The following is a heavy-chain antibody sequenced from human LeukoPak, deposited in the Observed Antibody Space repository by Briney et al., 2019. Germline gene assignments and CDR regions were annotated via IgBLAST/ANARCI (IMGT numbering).Heavy chain of an antibody. CDR1: GLTFTNYA. CDR2: INPNSGGT. V-gene: IGHV1-2*02. J-gene: IGHJ6*02. Sequence: VASVKVSCKASGLTFTNYAMHWVRHAPGQGLEWMGWINPNSGGTNYAQKFQGRVTMTRDTSISTAYMELSRLRSDDTAVYYCARVRITMIVVPGMGVWGQGTTVTVSS. D-gene: IGHD3-22*01. CDR3: ARVRITMIVVPGMGV.